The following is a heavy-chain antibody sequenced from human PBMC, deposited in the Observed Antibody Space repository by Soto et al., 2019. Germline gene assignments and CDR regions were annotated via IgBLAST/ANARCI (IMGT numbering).Heavy chain of an antibody. V-gene: IGHV1-18*01. CDR1: GYTFTSYG. CDR2: ISAYNGNT. CDR3: ARSFTYYDFWSGYIPTPFDY. D-gene: IGHD3-3*01. Sequence: ASVKVSCKASGYTFTSYGISWVRQAPGQGLEWMGWISAYNGNTNYAQKLQGRVTMTTDTSTSTAYMELRSLRSDDTAVYYCARSFTYYDFWSGYIPTPFDYWSQGTLVTVSS. J-gene: IGHJ4*02.